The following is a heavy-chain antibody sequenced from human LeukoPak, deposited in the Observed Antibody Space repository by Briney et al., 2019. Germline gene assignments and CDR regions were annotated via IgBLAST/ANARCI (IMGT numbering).Heavy chain of an antibody. Sequence: GGTLRLSCEASGFTFSSYRMNWVRQAPGKGLEWVSYISDSCDSIYYTDSVKGRFTISRDNAKNSLYLQMNSLRDEDTAVYYCVRDFWELPYWGQGILVTVSS. D-gene: IGHD1-26*01. CDR3: VRDFWELPY. CDR2: ISDSCDSI. V-gene: IGHV3-48*02. CDR1: GFTFSSYR. J-gene: IGHJ4*02.